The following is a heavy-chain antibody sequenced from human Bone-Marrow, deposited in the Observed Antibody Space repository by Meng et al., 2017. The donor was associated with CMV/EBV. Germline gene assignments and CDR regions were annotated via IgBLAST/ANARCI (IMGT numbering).Heavy chain of an antibody. D-gene: IGHD3-22*01. CDR1: GYTFTSYG. CDR2: IIPILGIA. V-gene: IGHV1-69*04. CDR3: ARASNYYDSSGYYLGAFDI. Sequence: VKVSCKASGYTFTSYGISWVRQAPGQGLEWMGRIIPILGIANYAQKFQGRVTITADKSTSTAYMELSSLRSEDTAVYYCARASNYYDSSGYYLGAFDIWGQGTMVTVSS. J-gene: IGHJ3*02.